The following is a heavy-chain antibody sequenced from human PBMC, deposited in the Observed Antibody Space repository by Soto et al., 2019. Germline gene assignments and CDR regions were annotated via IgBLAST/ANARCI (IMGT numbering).Heavy chain of an antibody. V-gene: IGHV3-21*01. J-gene: IGHJ3*02. D-gene: IGHD2-2*01. Sequence: XEALRLSCAASGFTFNKYYMNWVRQAPGKGLEWVSSLSSSGTYIYYADSVKGRFTISRDNAKNSLYLQVNSLRAEDTAVYYCARGALCSSSNCFGSGAFDIWGQGTMVTVSS. CDR2: LSSSGTYI. CDR3: ARGALCSSSNCFGSGAFDI. CDR1: GFTFNKYY.